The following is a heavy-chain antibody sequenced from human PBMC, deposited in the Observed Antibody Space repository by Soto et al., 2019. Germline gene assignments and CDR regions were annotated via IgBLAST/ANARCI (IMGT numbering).Heavy chain of an antibody. D-gene: IGHD2-2*01. CDR2: IYYSGST. CDR1: GGSISSGGYY. J-gene: IGHJ6*02. CDR3: ARDVVPAVNDGYGMDV. V-gene: IGHV4-31*03. Sequence: SETLSLTCTVSGGSISSGGYYWSWIRQHPGKGLEWIGYIYYSGSTYYNPSLKSRVTMSVDTSKNQFSLKLSSVTAADTAVYYCARDVVPAVNDGYGMDVWGQGTTVTVSS.